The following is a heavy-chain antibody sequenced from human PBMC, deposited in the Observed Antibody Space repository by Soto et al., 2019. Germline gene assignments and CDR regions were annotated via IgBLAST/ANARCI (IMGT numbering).Heavy chain of an antibody. D-gene: IGHD3-10*01. CDR2: ISGSGGST. Sequence: EVQLLESGGGLVQPGGSLRLSCAASGFTFSSYAMSWVLQAPGKGLEWVSAISGSGGSTYYADSVKGRFTIARDHAKNTLYLQMNRRRAEDTAVDYCARGRLTRVRGVIRRRGDYYYCMDFLGQCTTVTVSS. V-gene: IGHV3-23*01. CDR3: ARGRLTRVRGVIRRRGDYYYCMDF. CDR1: GFTFSSYA. J-gene: IGHJ6*02.